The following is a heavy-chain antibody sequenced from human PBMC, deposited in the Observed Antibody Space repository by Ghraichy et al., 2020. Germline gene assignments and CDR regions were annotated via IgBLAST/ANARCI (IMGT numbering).Heavy chain of an antibody. V-gene: IGHV4-39*01. Sequence: SETLSLTCTVSGGSISSSSYYWGWIRQPPGKGLEWIGSIYYSGSTYYNPSLKSRVTISVDTSKNQFSLKLSSVTAADTAVYYCASYYYDSSGPRGWGQGTLVTVSS. CDR2: IYYSGST. J-gene: IGHJ4*02. D-gene: IGHD3-22*01. CDR3: ASYYYDSSGPRG. CDR1: GGSISSSSYY.